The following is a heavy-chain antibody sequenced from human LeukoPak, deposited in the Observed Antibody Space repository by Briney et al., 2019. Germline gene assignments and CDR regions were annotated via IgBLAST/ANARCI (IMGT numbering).Heavy chain of an antibody. CDR3: ARNYYDILTGYYREYYFDY. CDR1: GYTFTSYG. D-gene: IGHD3-9*01. V-gene: IGHV1-18*04. J-gene: IGHJ4*02. CDR2: ISAYNGNT. Sequence: ASVKVSCKASGYTFTSYGISWVRQAPGQGLEWMGWISAYNGNTNYAQKLQGRVTMATDTSTSTAYMELRNLRSDDTAVYYCARNYYDILTGYYREYYFDYWGQGTLVTVSS.